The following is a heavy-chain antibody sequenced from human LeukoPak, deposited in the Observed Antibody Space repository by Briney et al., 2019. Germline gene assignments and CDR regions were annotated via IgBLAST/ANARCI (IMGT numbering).Heavy chain of an antibody. CDR2: ISSSSSYI. D-gene: IGHD5-12*01. J-gene: IGHJ4*02. Sequence: GGSLRLSCAASGFTFSSYAMNWVRQAPGKGLEGVSAISSSSSYISYADSVKGRLTISRDNAKNSLYLQMNSLRAEDTAVYYCARKDIVDNWGQGTLVTVSS. CDR3: ARKDIVDN. CDR1: GFTFSSYA. V-gene: IGHV3-21*01.